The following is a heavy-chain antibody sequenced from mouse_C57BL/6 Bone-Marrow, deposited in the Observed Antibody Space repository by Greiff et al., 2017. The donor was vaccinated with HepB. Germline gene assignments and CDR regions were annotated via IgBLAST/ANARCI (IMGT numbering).Heavy chain of an antibody. CDR2: INPGSGGT. J-gene: IGHJ4*01. CDR3: ARSWYYGSSFYAMDY. Sequence: QVQLQQSGAELVRPGTSVKVSCKASGYAFTNYLIEWVKQRPGQGLEWIGVINPGSGGTNYNEKFKGKATLTADKSSSTAYMQLSSLTSEDSAVYFCARSWYYGSSFYAMDYWGQGTSVTVSS. CDR1: GYAFTNYL. V-gene: IGHV1-54*01. D-gene: IGHD1-1*01.